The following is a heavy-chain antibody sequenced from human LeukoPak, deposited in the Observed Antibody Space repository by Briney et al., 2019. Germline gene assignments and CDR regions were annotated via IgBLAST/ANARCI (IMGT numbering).Heavy chain of an antibody. J-gene: IGHJ3*02. D-gene: IGHD6-13*01. V-gene: IGHV1-69*13. Sequence: GASVKVSCKASGGTFSSYAISWVRQAPGQGLEWMGGIIPIFGTANYAQKFQGRVTITADESTSTAYMELSSLRSEDTAVYYCARGTPSYSSSYRLAFDIWGQGTMVTVSS. CDR1: GGTFSSYA. CDR3: ARGTPSYSSSYRLAFDI. CDR2: IIPIFGTA.